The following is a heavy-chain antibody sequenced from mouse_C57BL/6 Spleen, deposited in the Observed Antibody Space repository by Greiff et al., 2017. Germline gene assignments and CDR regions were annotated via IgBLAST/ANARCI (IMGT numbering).Heavy chain of an antibody. Sequence: EVKLVESGEGLVKPGGSLKLSCAASGFTFSSYAMSWVRQTPEKRLEWVAYISSGGDYIYYADTVKGRFTISRDNARNTLYLQMSSLKSEDTAMYYCTRDGSSPGYFDVWGTGTTVTVSS. CDR3: TRDGSSPGYFDV. CDR2: ISSGGDYI. J-gene: IGHJ1*03. V-gene: IGHV5-9-1*02. D-gene: IGHD1-1*01. CDR1: GFTFSSYA.